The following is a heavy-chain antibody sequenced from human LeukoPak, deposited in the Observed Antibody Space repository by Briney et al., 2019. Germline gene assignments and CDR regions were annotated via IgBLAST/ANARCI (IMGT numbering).Heavy chain of an antibody. Sequence: GGSLRLSCAASGFTFSSYVMSWVRQAPGKGLEWVSAISGSGGSTYYADSVKGRFTISRDNSKNTLYLQVSSLRAEDTAVYRCPKGGRITAVLPFDYWGQGTLVTVSS. V-gene: IGHV3-23*01. CDR2: ISGSGGST. J-gene: IGHJ4*02. CDR3: PKGGRITAVLPFDY. CDR1: GFTFSSYV. D-gene: IGHD6-13*01.